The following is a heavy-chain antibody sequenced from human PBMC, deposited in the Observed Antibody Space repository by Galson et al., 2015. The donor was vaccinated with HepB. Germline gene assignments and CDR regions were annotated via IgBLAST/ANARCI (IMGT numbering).Heavy chain of an antibody. V-gene: IGHV4-59*01. CDR3: VGRERYYVDY. D-gene: IGHD5-24*01. CDR2: IYYSRST. J-gene: IGHJ4*02. CDR1: GGSISSYY. Sequence: TLSLTCPVSGGSISSYYWSWIRPPPGKGLEWIGYIYYSRSTNYNPSLNSRVTISVDTSKHQFSLKLSSVTAADTAVYYCVGRERYYVDYWGQGTLVTVSS.